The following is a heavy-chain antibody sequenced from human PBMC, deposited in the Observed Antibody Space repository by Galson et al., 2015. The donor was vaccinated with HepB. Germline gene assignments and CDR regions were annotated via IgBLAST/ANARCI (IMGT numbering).Heavy chain of an antibody. CDR1: GFTFSGSA. J-gene: IGHJ6*02. CDR2: IRSKANSYAT. Sequence: SLRLSCAASGFTFSGSAMHWVRQASGKGLEWVGRIRSKANSYATAYAASVKGRFTISRDDSKNTAYLQMNSLKTEDTAVYYCTSVLSPIDYYDYYGMDVWGQGTTVTVSS. CDR3: TSVLSPIDYYDYYGMDV. V-gene: IGHV3-73*01.